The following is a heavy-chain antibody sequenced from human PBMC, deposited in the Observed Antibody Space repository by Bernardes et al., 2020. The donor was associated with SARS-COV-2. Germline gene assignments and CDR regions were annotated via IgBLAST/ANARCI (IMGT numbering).Heavy chain of an antibody. Sequence: GGSLRLSCAASGFTFSSYDMHWVRQATGKGLEWVSAIGTAGDTYYADAVKGRFTISRDNSRNTLSLQMNSLRAEDTALYFCAKDTVNWDEDFWGQGTLVTVSS. J-gene: IGHJ4*02. CDR3: AKDTVNWDEDF. V-gene: IGHV3-13*01. D-gene: IGHD1-20*01. CDR2: IGTAGDT. CDR1: GFTFSSYD.